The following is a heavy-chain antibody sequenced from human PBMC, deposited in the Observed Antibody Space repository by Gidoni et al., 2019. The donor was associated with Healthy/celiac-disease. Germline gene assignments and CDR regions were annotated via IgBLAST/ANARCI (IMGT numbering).Heavy chain of an antibody. CDR2: ISYDGSNK. CDR1: GFTFSSYA. CDR3: ASSTWIQLWLKY. J-gene: IGHJ4*02. Sequence: QVQLVESGGGVVQPGRSLRLSCAASGFTFSSYAMHWVLQAPGKGLEWVAVISYDGSNKYYADSVKGRFTISRDNSKNTLYLQMNSLRAEDTAVYYCASSTWIQLWLKYWGQGTLVTVSS. D-gene: IGHD5-18*01. V-gene: IGHV3-30-3*01.